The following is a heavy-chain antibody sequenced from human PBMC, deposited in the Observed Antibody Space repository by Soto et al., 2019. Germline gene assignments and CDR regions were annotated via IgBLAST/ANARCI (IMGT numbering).Heavy chain of an antibody. Sequence: ASVKVSCKASGYTFTSYYMHWVRQAPGQGLEWMGIINPSGGSTSYAQKFQGRVTMTRGTSTSTVYMELSSLRSEDTAVYYCETRYCSGGSCFFGPDYYYYYGMDVWGQGTTVTVSS. V-gene: IGHV1-46*01. CDR1: GYTFTSYY. CDR3: ETRYCSGGSCFFGPDYYYYYGMDV. CDR2: INPSGGST. D-gene: IGHD2-15*01. J-gene: IGHJ6*01.